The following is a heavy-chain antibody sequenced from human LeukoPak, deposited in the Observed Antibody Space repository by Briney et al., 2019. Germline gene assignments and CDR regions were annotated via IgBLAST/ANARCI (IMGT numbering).Heavy chain of an antibody. CDR2: INPSGGST. Sequence: ASVKVSCKASGYTFTNYYIHWVRQAPGQGLEWMGIINPSGGSTSYAQKFQGRLTMTRDASTSTVSMELSSLRSEDTAVYYCASSVALYDSSGYDAFDTWGQGTMVTVSS. CDR1: GYTFTNYY. J-gene: IGHJ3*02. V-gene: IGHV1-46*01. CDR3: ASSVALYDSSGYDAFDT. D-gene: IGHD3-22*01.